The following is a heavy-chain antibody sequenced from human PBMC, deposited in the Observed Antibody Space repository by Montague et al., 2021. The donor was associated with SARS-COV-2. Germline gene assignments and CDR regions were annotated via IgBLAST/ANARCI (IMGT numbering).Heavy chain of an antibody. J-gene: IGHJ5*01. CDR1: GDSINNVNYF. CDR2: VYISGST. V-gene: IGHV4-61*02. CDR3: ARVSGYGSGSSFNWFDS. Sequence: TLSLTCSVFGDSINNVNYFWSWIRQPAGKGLEWIGRVYISGSTDYNPSPKSRVTMLLDKSANELTLQVTSVTAAVTAVYYCARVSGYGSGSSFNWFDSWGQGLVVTVSS. D-gene: IGHD3-10*01.